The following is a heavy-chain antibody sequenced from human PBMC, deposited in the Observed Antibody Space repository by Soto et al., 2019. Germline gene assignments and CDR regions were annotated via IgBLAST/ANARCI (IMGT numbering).Heavy chain of an antibody. Sequence: SETLSLTCTVSGGSISSYYWSWIRQPPGKGLEWIGYIYHSGSTNYNPSLKSRVTISVDRSKNQFSLKLSSVTAADTAVYYCARHLPYCGGDCYSLDYWGQGTLVTVSS. CDR3: ARHLPYCGGDCYSLDY. V-gene: IGHV4-59*08. CDR1: GGSISSYY. J-gene: IGHJ4*02. D-gene: IGHD2-21*02. CDR2: IYHSGST.